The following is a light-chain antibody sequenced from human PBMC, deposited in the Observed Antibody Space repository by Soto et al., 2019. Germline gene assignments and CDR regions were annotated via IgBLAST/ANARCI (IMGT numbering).Light chain of an antibody. CDR2: DAS. V-gene: IGKV3-11*01. Sequence: DIVLTQSPATLSLSPGNRATLSCRASQSVSSYLAWYQQKPGQAPRLLIYDASNRATGIPARFSGSGSVTDFTLTIPSLEPEDFAVYYCQQRSNWPSTFGGGTKVEIK. CDR3: QQRSNWPST. CDR1: QSVSSY. J-gene: IGKJ4*01.